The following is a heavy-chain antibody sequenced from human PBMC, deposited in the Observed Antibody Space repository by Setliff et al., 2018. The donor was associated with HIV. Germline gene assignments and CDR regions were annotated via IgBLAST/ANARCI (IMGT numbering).Heavy chain of an antibody. D-gene: IGHD3-22*01. CDR3: ARGMDYYDTSGYIFFPGLPDY. Sequence: ASVKVSCKASGYSFTDYYIHWVRQAPGQGLEWMGWINPKSDGTNYAQKFQGWITMTRDTSISTAYMELSRLRSDDTAVYYCARGMDYYDTSGYIFFPGLPDYWGQGTLVTVSS. V-gene: IGHV1-2*04. CDR2: INPKSDGT. CDR1: GYSFTDYY. J-gene: IGHJ4*02.